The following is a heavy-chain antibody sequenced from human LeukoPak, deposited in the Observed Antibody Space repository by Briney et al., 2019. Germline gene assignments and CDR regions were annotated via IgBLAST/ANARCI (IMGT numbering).Heavy chain of an antibody. J-gene: IGHJ4*02. CDR1: GFPFSDFY. V-gene: IGHV3-11*01. Sequence: PGGSLRLSCAASGFPFSDFYMTWIRQAPGKGLEWVSYISSTATTIYYADSVKGRFTISRDNAKNSLYLQMNNLRAEDTAVYYCARDRWGKYYLDYWGQGTLVTVSS. CDR2: ISSTATTI. D-gene: IGHD7-27*01. CDR3: ARDRWGKYYLDY.